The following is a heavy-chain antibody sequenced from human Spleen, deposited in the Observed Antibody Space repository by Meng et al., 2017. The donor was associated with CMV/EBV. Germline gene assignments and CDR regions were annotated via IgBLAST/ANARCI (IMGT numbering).Heavy chain of an antibody. J-gene: IGHJ4*02. D-gene: IGHD2-15*01. V-gene: IGHV1-18*04. CDR2: IGAYKGNT. CDR1: GYSLNTYG. Sequence: SCKSSGYSLNTYGISWVRQAPGQGLEWLAWIGAYKGNTNYAQKFQDRVTLTIETSTSTAYMELRSLRLDDTAVYYCARQLIPATPLDFWGQGTLVTVSS. CDR3: ARQLIPATPLDF.